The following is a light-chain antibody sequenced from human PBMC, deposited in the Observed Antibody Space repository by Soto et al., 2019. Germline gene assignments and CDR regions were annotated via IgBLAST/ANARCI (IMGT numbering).Light chain of an antibody. Sequence: EIVFTQAPGTLSLSPRERDTLSCRASQSVSSSYFAWYQQKPGQAPRLLIYGASSSATGIPGRFSGSGSGTDFTLTISSLEPEDFAVYYCQQRNPLTFGGGTKVDIK. V-gene: IGKV3-20*01. CDR1: QSVSSSY. J-gene: IGKJ4*01. CDR3: QQRNPLT. CDR2: GAS.